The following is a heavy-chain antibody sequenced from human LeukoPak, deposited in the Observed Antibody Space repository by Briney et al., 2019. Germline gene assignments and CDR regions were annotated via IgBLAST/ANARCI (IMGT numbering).Heavy chain of an antibody. CDR3: AREHPYYYDSSGPDY. D-gene: IGHD3-22*01. CDR2: IIPIFGTA. V-gene: IGHV1-69*01. Sequence: SVKVSFKASGGSFSSYAISWVRQAPRQGLEWMGGIIPIFGTANYAQKFQGRVTITADESTSTAYMELSSLRSEDTAVYYCAREHPYYYDSSGPDYWGQGTLVTVSS. J-gene: IGHJ4*02. CDR1: GGSFSSYA.